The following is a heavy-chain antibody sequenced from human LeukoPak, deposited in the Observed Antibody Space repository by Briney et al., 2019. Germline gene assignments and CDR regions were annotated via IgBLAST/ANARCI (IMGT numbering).Heavy chain of an antibody. J-gene: IGHJ5*02. CDR2: IYHSGTT. V-gene: IGHV4-38-2*02. D-gene: IGHD4-17*01. Sequence: SETLSLTCTVSSYSISSGYYWGWIRQPPGKGLGWIGSIYHSGTTYYNPSLKSRVTISVDTSKNQFSLKLNSVTAADTAVYYCARGDYGDYRKWFHPWGQGTLVTVSS. CDR3: ARGDYGDYRKWFHP. CDR1: SYSISSGYY.